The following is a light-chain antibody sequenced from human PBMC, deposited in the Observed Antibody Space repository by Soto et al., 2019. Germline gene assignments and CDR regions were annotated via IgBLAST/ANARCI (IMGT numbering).Light chain of an antibody. CDR3: QQYNNWPPGT. CDR1: ERVSNN. V-gene: IGKV3-15*01. J-gene: IGKJ1*01. Sequence: EIVMTQSPATLSVSPGERATDSCRASERVSNNLASKQQKPGQSPRLLIYAASTRATGIPARFSGSGSGTEFTLTISNLQSEDFAIYYCQQYNNWPPGTFGQGTKVEVK. CDR2: AAS.